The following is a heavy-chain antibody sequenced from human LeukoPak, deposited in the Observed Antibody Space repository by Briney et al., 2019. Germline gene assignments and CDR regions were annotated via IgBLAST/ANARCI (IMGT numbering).Heavy chain of an antibody. V-gene: IGHV4-38-2*02. Sequence: PSETLSLTCTVSGYSISTTYYWGWIRQPPGKGLEWIGNIYHSGNTYYNPSLKSRVTISVDTSKNQFSLKLSSVTAADTAVYYCARSSITGSSGFLNWGQGTLVTVSS. D-gene: IGHD3-22*01. CDR1: GYSISTTYY. CDR3: ARSSITGSSGFLN. J-gene: IGHJ4*02. CDR2: IYHSGNT.